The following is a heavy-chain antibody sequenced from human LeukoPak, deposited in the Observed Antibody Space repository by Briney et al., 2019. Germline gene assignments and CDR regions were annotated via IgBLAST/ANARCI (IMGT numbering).Heavy chain of an antibody. V-gene: IGHV1-2*02. CDR1: GYTFTGYY. CDR2: INSNSGGT. J-gene: IGHJ4*02. CDR3: ARDVRTYYYDSSGYGY. Sequence: ASVKVSCKASGYTFTGYYMHWVRQAPGHGLEWMGWINSNSGGTNYAQKFQGRVTMTRDTSISTAYMELSRLRSDDTAVYYCARDVRTYYYDSSGYGYWGQGTLVTVSS. D-gene: IGHD3-22*01.